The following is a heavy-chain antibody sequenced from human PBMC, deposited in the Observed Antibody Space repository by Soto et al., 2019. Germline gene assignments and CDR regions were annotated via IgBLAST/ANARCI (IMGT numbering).Heavy chain of an antibody. CDR1: DYTFNSYG. J-gene: IGHJ4*02. V-gene: IGHV1-18*01. Sequence: QVQLVQSGDELKKPGASVKVSCKASDYTFNSYGISWVRKAPGQGLEWMGWLSGDNGDIKYAPKFQGGVTMTTYISTSTVYMERRSLSSGDTAVYFCAGSRGFGFDFWGEGTIVSVS. CDR3: AGSRGFGFDF. D-gene: IGHD2-15*01. CDR2: LSGDNGDI.